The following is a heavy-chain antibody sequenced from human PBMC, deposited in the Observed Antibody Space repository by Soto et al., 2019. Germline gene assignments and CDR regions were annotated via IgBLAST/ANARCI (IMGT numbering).Heavy chain of an antibody. CDR2: IYYSGST. J-gene: IGHJ4*02. CDR3: ARSDIVVVPAAIEGYYFDY. V-gene: IGHV4-59*08. CDR1: GGSISSYY. D-gene: IGHD2-2*01. Sequence: QVQLQESGPGLVKPSETLSLTCTVSGGSISSYYWSWIRQPPGKGLEWIGYIYYSGSTNYNPSLKSRVTISVDTSKNQFSLKLSSVTAADTAVYYCARSDIVVVPAAIEGYYFDYWGQGTLVTVSS.